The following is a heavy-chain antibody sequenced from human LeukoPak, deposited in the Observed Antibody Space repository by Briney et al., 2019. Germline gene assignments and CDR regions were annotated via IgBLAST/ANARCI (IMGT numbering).Heavy chain of an antibody. CDR3: ARQESRSWLLSTTYFDY. Sequence: SQTLPLTCTVSGGSISSSSYYWGWIRQPPGKGLEWVGSTYYSGSTYYNPSLKSRVTISVDTSKNQFSLKLSSVTAADTAVYYCARQESRSWLLSTTYFDYWGQGTVVTVSS. V-gene: IGHV4-39*01. CDR1: GGSISSSSYY. D-gene: IGHD3-9*01. J-gene: IGHJ4*02. CDR2: TYYSGST.